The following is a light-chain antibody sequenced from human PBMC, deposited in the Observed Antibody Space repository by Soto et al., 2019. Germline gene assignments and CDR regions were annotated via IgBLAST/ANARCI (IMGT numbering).Light chain of an antibody. Sequence: QSALTQPASVSGSPGQSITISCTGTSSDVGGYNYVSWYQQHPGKAPKLIIFEVSNRPSGTSTRFSGSKSGSTASLTISGLQAEDEADYYCSSYTTSTILVFGGGTQLTVL. CDR2: EVS. J-gene: IGLJ3*02. CDR3: SSYTTSTILV. CDR1: SSDVGGYNY. V-gene: IGLV2-14*01.